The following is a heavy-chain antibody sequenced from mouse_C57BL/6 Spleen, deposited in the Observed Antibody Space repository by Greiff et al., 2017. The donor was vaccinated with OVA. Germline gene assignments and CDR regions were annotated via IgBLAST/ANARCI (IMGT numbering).Heavy chain of an antibody. CDR1: GYTFTDYY. V-gene: IGHV1-26*01. D-gene: IGHD4-1*01. CDR3: ARDKDWYYAMDY. Sequence: EVQLQQSGPELVKPGASVKISCKASGYTFTDYYMNWVKQSPGKSLEWIGDINPNNGGTSYNQKFKGKATLTVDKSSSTAYMELRSLTSEDSAVYYCARDKDWYYAMDYWGQGTSVTVSS. J-gene: IGHJ4*01. CDR2: INPNNGGT.